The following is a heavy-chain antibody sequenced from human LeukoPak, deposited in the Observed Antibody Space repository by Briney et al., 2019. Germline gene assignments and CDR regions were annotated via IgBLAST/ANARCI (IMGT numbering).Heavy chain of an antibody. Sequence: ASVTVSFMASGYTFTDYYMHWVRQAPGQGLEWMGWLNPNSGGTNYAEKLQGRVTMTRDTSISTAYMELSRLRSDDTAVYYCAREVGEYCGGDCPFQHWGQGTLVTVSS. CDR2: LNPNSGGT. CDR1: GYTFTDYY. CDR3: AREVGEYCGGDCPFQH. D-gene: IGHD2-21*02. V-gene: IGHV1-2*02. J-gene: IGHJ1*01.